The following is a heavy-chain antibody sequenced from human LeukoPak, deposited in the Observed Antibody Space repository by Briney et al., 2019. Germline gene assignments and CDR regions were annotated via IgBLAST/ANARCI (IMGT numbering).Heavy chain of an antibody. J-gene: IGHJ4*02. V-gene: IGHV1-18*01. CDR1: GYTFTSYG. Sequence: GASVKLSCKASGYTFTSYGISWVRQAPRHGLEGMGWISAYNANTNYAQTLQGRVTMTTDPSTSTVYVALRSLTYDDTAVYYCARELEGYTIFGVVIMGYFDYWGQGTLVTVSS. CDR3: ARELEGYTIFGVVIMGYFDY. D-gene: IGHD3-3*01. CDR2: ISAYNANT.